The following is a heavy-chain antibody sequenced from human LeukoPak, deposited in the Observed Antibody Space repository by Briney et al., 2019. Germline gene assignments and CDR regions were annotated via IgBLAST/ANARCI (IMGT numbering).Heavy chain of an antibody. Sequence: GGSLRLSCVASGFTFSNFAMSWVRQAPGKGLEWVSAISGGGGSTYYADSAKGRFTISRDNSKNTLYLQMNSLRAEDTAVYYCAKDCDGGGSCYFDVWGKGTTVTVSS. J-gene: IGHJ6*03. D-gene: IGHD2-15*01. CDR3: AKDCDGGGSCYFDV. V-gene: IGHV3-23*01. CDR1: GFTFSNFA. CDR2: ISGGGGST.